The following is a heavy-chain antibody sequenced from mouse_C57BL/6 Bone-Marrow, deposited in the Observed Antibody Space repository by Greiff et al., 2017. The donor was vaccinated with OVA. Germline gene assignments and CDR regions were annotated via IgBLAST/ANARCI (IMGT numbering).Heavy chain of an antibody. V-gene: IGHV5-6*02. J-gene: IGHJ4*01. CDR2: ISSGGSYT. CDR1: GFTFSSYG. CDR3: ARRRRGYAMDY. Sequence: EVKVVESGGDLVKPGGSLKLSCAASGFTFSSYGMSWVRQTPDKRLEWVATISSGGSYTYSPDSVKGRFTISRDNAKNTLYLQMSSLKSEDTAMYYCARRRRGYAMDYWGQGTSVTVSS.